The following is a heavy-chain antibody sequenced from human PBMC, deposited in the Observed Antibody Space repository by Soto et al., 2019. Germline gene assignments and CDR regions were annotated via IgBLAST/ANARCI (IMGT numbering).Heavy chain of an antibody. J-gene: IGHJ5*02. D-gene: IGHD3-10*01. Sequence: PSETLSLTCAVSGGSISSGGYSWSWIRQPPGKGLEWIGYTYYSGSTYYNPSLKSRVTISVDTAKNQFSLKLSSVTAADTAVYYCAINHTSYYYGSGSFLDWFDPWGQGTLVTVSS. V-gene: IGHV4-30-2*03. CDR2: TYYSGST. CDR1: GGSISSGGYS. CDR3: AINHTSYYYGSGSFLDWFDP.